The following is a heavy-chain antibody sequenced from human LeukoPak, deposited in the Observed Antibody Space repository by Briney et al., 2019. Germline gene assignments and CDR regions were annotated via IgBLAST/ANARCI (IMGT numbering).Heavy chain of an antibody. D-gene: IGHD3-10*01. CDR3: ARDGGTYYYGSGSYYTPLDY. CDR1: GFTFSSYW. V-gene: IGHV3-7*01. CDR2: IKQDGSEK. Sequence: TGGSLRLSCAASGFTFSSYWMSWVRQAPGKGLEWVANIKQDGSEKYYVDSVKGRFTISRDNAKNSLYLQMNSLRAEDTAVYYCARDGGTYYYGSGSYYTPLDYWGQGTLVTVSS. J-gene: IGHJ4*02.